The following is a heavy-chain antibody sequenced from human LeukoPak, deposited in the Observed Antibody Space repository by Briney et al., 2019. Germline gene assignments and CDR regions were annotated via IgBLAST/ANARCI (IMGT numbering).Heavy chain of an antibody. CDR1: GGTFSIYA. CDR3: AFERGQLAPLHGYYYYGMDV. J-gene: IGHJ6*02. V-gene: IGHV1-69*13. CDR2: IIPIFGTA. Sequence: SVTVSFTASGGTFSIYAISWVRQAPGQGLEWMGGIIPIFGTANYAQKFQGRVTITADESTSTAYMELSSLRSEDTAVYYCAFERGQLAPLHGYYYYGMDVWGQGTTVAVSS. D-gene: IGHD6-6*01.